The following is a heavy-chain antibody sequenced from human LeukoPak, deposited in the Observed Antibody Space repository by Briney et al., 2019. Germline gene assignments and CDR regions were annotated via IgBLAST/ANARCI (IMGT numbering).Heavy chain of an antibody. CDR2: INPNSGGT. J-gene: IGHJ5*02. Sequence: GASVTVSCKASGYTFTDYYMHWVRQAPGQGLEWMGWINPNSGGTNYAHKFQGRVTMTRDTSISTAYMELSRLRSDDTAVYYCARGGWSLGYCSSSSCLDWFDPWGQGTLVTVSS. CDR3: ARGGWSLGYCSSSSCLDWFDP. V-gene: IGHV1-2*02. D-gene: IGHD2-2*01. CDR1: GYTFTDYY.